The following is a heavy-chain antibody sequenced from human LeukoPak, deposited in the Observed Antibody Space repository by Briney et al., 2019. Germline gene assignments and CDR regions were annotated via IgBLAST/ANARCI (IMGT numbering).Heavy chain of an antibody. CDR1: GFTFSSYS. V-gene: IGHV3-48*02. D-gene: IGHD4-11*01. Sequence: GGSLRLSCAASGFTFSSYSMTWVRQAPGKGLEWVSYISSSSSTIYYADSVKGRFTISRDNAKNSLYLQMNSLRDEDTAVYYCARGTVTTFFYYYGMDVWGQGTTATVSS. CDR3: ARGTVTTFFYYYGMDV. J-gene: IGHJ6*02. CDR2: ISSSSSTI.